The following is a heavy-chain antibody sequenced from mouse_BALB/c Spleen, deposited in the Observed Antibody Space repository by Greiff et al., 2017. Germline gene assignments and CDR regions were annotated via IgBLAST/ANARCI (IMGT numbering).Heavy chain of an antibody. CDR3: TRDPGTTAYWYFDV. CDR1: GFTFSSYT. J-gene: IGHJ1*01. D-gene: IGHD1-2*01. V-gene: IGHV5-6-4*01. CDR2: ISSGGSYT. Sequence: EVQRVESGGGLVKPGGSLKLSCAASGFTFSSYTMSWVRQTPEKRLEWVATISSGGSYTYYPESVKGRFTISRDNAKNTLYLQMSSLKSEDTAMYYCTRDPGTTAYWYFDVWGAGTTVTVSS.